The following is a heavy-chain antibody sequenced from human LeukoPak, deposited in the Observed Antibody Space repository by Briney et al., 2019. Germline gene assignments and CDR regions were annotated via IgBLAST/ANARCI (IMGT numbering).Heavy chain of an antibody. CDR1: GGSISSYY. V-gene: IGHV4-59*01. CDR2: IYYSGST. CDR3: ARAGRSSGSYYYFDY. Sequence: SETLSLTCTVSGGSISSYYGSWIRQPPGKGLEWIGYIYYSGSTNYNPSLKSRVTISVDTSKNQFSLKLSSVTAADTAVYYCARAGRSSGSYYYFDYWGQGTLVTVSS. J-gene: IGHJ4*02. D-gene: IGHD3-10*01.